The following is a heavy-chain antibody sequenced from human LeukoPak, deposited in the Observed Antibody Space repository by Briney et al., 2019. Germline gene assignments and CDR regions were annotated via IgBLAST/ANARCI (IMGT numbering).Heavy chain of an antibody. V-gene: IGHV1-69*04. Sequence: GASVKVSCKASGGTFSSYAISWVRQAPGQGLEWMGRIIPILGIANYAQKFQGRVTITADKSTSTAYMELSSLRSEDTAVYYCAKSPGGIHLGGLFDYWGQGTLVTVSS. CDR2: IIPILGIA. CDR1: GGTFSSYA. CDR3: AKSPGGIHLGGLFDY. D-gene: IGHD3-16*01. J-gene: IGHJ4*02.